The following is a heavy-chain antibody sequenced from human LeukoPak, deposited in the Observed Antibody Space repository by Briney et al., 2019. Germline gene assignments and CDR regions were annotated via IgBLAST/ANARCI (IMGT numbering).Heavy chain of an antibody. J-gene: IGHJ4*02. CDR1: GFTFSSYS. Sequence: GGSLRLSCAASGFTFSSYSMSWVRRAPGKGLEWVSSISSSSSYIYYADSVKGRFTISRDNAKNSLYLQMNSLRAEDTAVYYCARGYGEPGIDYWGQGTLVTVSS. V-gene: IGHV3-21*01. CDR3: ARGYGEPGIDY. CDR2: ISSSSSYI. D-gene: IGHD4-17*01.